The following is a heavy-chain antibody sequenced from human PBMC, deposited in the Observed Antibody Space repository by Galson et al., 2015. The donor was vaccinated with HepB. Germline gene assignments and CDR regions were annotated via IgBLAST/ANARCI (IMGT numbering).Heavy chain of an antibody. J-gene: IGHJ3*02. CDR2: ISSSSGYT. CDR3: VGDKDYSFHI. V-gene: IGHV3-11*06. Sequence: SLRLSCAASGFTFSDYYMSWIRQAPGKGLEWVSCISSSSGYTNYADSVKGRFTISRDNAKKSLYLQMNSLRAEDTAVYYCVGDKDYSFHIWGQGTMVTVSS. D-gene: IGHD4-11*01. CDR1: GFTFSDYY.